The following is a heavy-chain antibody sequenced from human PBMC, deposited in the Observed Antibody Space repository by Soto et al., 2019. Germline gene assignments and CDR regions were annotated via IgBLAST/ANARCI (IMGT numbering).Heavy chain of an antibody. CDR1: GFTFSSYD. V-gene: IGHV3-48*03. CDR3: ARQEWELGVNYYYGMDV. D-gene: IGHD1-26*01. CDR2: ISSSGSTI. J-gene: IGHJ6*02. Sequence: AGSLTLSCAASGFTFSSYDMNWVRPAPGKGLEWVSYISSSGSTIYYADSVKGRFSISRDNAKNSLYLQMNSLRAADTAVYYCARQEWELGVNYYYGMDVWGQGTTVTVSS.